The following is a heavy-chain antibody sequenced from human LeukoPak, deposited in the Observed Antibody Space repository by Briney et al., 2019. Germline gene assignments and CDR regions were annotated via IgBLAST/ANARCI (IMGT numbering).Heavy chain of an antibody. CDR2: IIPIDGTA. Sequence: SVKVSXKASRDTFTKCAFSWVRQAPGQGLEWMGGIIPIDGTANFGQKFQGRVTITADESTSTAYVELSSLRSEDTAIYYCARDPGAPVRAFDVWGQGTMVTVSS. CDR3: ARDPGAPVRAFDV. V-gene: IGHV1-69*13. CDR1: RDTFTKCA. J-gene: IGHJ3*01. D-gene: IGHD3-10*01.